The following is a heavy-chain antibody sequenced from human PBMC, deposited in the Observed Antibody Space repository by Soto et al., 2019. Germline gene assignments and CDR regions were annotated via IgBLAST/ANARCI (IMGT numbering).Heavy chain of an antibody. V-gene: IGHV4-34*01. CDR3: ATSYNHGVPHYYYYYMDV. CDR2: INHSGST. Sequence: SETLSLTCAVYGKSFSGYYWSWIRQPPGKGLEWIGEINHSGSTNYNPSLKSRVTISVDTSKNQFSLKLSSVTAADTAVYYCATSYNHGVPHYYYYYMDVWGKGTTVTVSS. D-gene: IGHD1-1*01. CDR1: GKSFSGYY. J-gene: IGHJ6*03.